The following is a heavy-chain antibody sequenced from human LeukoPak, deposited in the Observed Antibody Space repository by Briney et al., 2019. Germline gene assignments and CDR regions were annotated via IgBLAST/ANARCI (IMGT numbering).Heavy chain of an antibody. CDR3: ARPDSSGHRRKYHAFDI. D-gene: IGHD3-22*01. Sequence: SETLSLTCAVYSGSFSGYYWSWIRQPPGKGLEWIGEINHSGSTNYNPSLKSRVTISVDTSKNQFSLKLSSVTAADTAVYYCARPDSSGHRRKYHAFDIWGQGTMVTVSS. CDR1: SGSFSGYY. CDR2: INHSGST. J-gene: IGHJ3*02. V-gene: IGHV4-34*01.